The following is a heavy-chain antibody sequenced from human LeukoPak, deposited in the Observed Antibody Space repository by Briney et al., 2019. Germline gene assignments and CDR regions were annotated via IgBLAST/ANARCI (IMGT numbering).Heavy chain of an antibody. CDR1: GVTFSSYA. D-gene: IGHD2-15*01. J-gene: IGHJ4*02. Sequence: PGGSLRLSCAASGVTFSSYAMRWVRQAPGKGLEWVSGISGSGGTTYYADSVKGRFTISRDNYKNTLYLQMKSLSAEDTAVYFCASRYCSGVSCPLGYWGQGTLVTVSS. CDR3: ASRYCSGVSCPLGY. CDR2: ISGSGGTT. V-gene: IGHV3-23*01.